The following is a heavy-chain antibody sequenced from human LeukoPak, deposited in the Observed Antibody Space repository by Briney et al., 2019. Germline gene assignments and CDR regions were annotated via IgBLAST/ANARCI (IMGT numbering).Heavy chain of an antibody. Sequence: GGSLRLSCAASGSTFSSYWMHWVRQAPGKGLVWVSRINSDGSSTSYADSVKGRFTISRDNAKNTLYLQMNSLRAEDTAVYYCARDQAGGSYTFDYWGQGTLVTVSS. J-gene: IGHJ4*02. D-gene: IGHD1-26*01. CDR1: GSTFSSYW. V-gene: IGHV3-74*01. CDR3: ARDQAGGSYTFDY. CDR2: INSDGSST.